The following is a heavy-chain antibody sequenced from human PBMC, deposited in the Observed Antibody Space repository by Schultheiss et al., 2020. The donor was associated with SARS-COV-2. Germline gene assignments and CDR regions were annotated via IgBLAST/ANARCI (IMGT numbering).Heavy chain of an antibody. Sequence: SETLSLTCTVSGGSISSYYWSWIRQPPGKGLDWKGYIYDSGSTNYNPSLKSRVTISVDTSKNQFSLKLSSVTAADTAVYYCARGKSIGRDRKNGMDVWGQGTTVTVSS. V-gene: IGHV4-59*08. D-gene: IGHD2-21*01. J-gene: IGHJ6*02. CDR3: ARGKSIGRDRKNGMDV. CDR2: IYDSGST. CDR1: GGSISSYY.